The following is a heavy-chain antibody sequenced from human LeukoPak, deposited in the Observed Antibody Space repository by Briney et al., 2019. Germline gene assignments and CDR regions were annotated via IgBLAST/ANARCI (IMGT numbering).Heavy chain of an antibody. J-gene: IGHJ6*03. V-gene: IGHV3-21*01. D-gene: IGHD5-18*01. CDR3: ARDRAAMVLSYYHYMDV. CDR1: GFTFSSYS. Sequence: GGSLRLSCAASGFTFSSYSMNWVRQAPGKGLEWVSSISSSSYIYYADPVKGRFTISRDNAKNSLYLQMNSLRAEDTAVYYCARDRAAMVLSYYHYMDVWGKGTTVTVSS. CDR2: ISSSSYI.